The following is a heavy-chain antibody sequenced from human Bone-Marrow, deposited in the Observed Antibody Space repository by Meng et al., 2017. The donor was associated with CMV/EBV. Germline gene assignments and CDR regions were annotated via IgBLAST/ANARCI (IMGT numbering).Heavy chain of an antibody. CDR3: ARRPTETPGDYYYYGMDV. J-gene: IGHJ6*02. CDR2: INPNSGGT. D-gene: IGHD3-16*01. CDR1: GYTFTGYY. V-gene: IGHV1-2*02. Sequence: ASVKVSCKASGYTFTGYYMHWVRQAPGQGLEWMGWINPNSGGTNYAQKFQGRVTMTRDTSISTAYMELSRLRSDDTAVYYCARRPTETPGDYYYYGMDVWGQGTTVTVSS.